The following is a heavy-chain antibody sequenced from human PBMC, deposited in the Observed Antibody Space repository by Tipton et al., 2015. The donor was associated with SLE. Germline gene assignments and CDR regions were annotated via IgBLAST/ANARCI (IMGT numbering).Heavy chain of an antibody. CDR2: IYPGDSDT. V-gene: IGHV5-51*01. CDR1: GYTFTSYG. D-gene: IGHD6-13*01. J-gene: IGHJ4*02. Sequence: QLVQSGAEVKKPGASVKVSCKASGYTFTSYGISWVRQAPGQGLEWMGIIYPGDSDTRYSPSFQGQVTISADKSISTAYLQWNSLKASDTATYYCARHRIAAAGTLENWGQGTLVTVSS. CDR3: ARHRIAAAGTLEN.